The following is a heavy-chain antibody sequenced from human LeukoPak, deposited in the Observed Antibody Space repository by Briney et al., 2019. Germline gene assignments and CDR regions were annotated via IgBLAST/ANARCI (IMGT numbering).Heavy chain of an antibody. J-gene: IGHJ4*02. D-gene: IGHD1-14*01. CDR1: GLSFGFYA. Sequence: GGSPRLSCAASGLSFGFYAMSWVRQAPGKGLEWVSSISGGGAGTYYADSVRGRLTISRDNSKNTLYLQMDSLRAEDTALYYCAKDFVRYNIQFDYWGQGALVTVSS. CDR3: AKDFVRYNIQFDY. CDR2: ISGGGAGT. V-gene: IGHV3-23*01.